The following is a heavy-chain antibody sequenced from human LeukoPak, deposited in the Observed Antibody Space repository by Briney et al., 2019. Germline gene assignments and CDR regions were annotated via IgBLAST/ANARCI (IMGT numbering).Heavy chain of an antibody. J-gene: IGHJ4*02. CDR3: ARLGMATTPH. V-gene: IGHV4-34*01. Sequence: SSETLSLTCAVYGGSFSGYYWSWIRQPPGKGLEWIGEINHSGSTNYNPSLKSRVTISVDTSKNQFSLKLSSVTAADTAVYYCARLGMATTPHWGQGTLVTVSS. CDR1: GGSFSGYY. CDR2: INHSGST. D-gene: IGHD5-24*01.